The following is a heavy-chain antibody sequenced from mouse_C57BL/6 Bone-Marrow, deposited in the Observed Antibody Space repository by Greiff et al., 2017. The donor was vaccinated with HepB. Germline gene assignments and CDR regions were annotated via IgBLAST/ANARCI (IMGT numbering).Heavy chain of an antibody. D-gene: IGHD2-12*01. CDR2: ISNGGGST. CDR3: ARGSYRGYYAMDY. J-gene: IGHJ4*01. Sequence: EVQLQQSGGGLVQPGGSLKLSCAASGFTFSDYYMYWVRQTPEKRLEWVAYISNGGGSTYYPDTVKGRFTISRDNAKNSLYLQMSHLKSEDTAMYYCARGSYRGYYAMDYWGQGTSVTVSS. CDR1: GFTFSDYY. V-gene: IGHV5-12*01.